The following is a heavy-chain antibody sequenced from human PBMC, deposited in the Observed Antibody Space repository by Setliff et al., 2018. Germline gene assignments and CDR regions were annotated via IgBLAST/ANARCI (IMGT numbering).Heavy chain of an antibody. CDR1: GGSISSSYYY. Sequence: PSETLSLTCTVSGGSISSSYYYWGLIRQPPGKGLEWVATIYYSGSTYSNPSLKSRLIISVDAPDNQFSVKLSSVTAADTAVYYCARHKSNGSGSYPSLYMDVWGKGIMVTVSS. CDR3: ARHKSNGSGSYPSLYMDV. CDR2: IYYSGST. D-gene: IGHD3-10*01. J-gene: IGHJ6*03. V-gene: IGHV4-39*01.